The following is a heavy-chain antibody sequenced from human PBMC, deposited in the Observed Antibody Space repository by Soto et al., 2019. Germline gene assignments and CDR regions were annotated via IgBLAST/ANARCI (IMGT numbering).Heavy chain of an antibody. D-gene: IGHD3-22*01. J-gene: IGHJ4*02. CDR3: AKDGSSGYYWPDY. Sequence: EVQLLESGGGLVQPGGSLRLSCAASGFTFSSYAMSWVRQAPGKGLEWVSVISNSGGSTYNADSVKGRFTMSRDNSKNTLYLQMNSLRAEDTAIYYCAKDGSSGYYWPDYWGQLTLVTVSS. V-gene: IGHV3-23*01. CDR2: ISNSGGST. CDR1: GFTFSSYA.